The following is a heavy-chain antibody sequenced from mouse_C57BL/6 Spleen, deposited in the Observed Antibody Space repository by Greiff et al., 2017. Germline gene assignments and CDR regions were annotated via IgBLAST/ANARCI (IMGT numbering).Heavy chain of an antibody. CDR3: TRETGTGGAMDY. J-gene: IGHJ4*01. CDR2: ISSGGDYI. Sequence: EVMLVESGAGLVKPGGSLKLSCAASGFTFSSYAMSWVRQTPEKRLEWVAYISSGGDYIYYADTVKGRFTISRDNARNTLYLQMSSLKSEDTAMYYCTRETGTGGAMDYWGQGTSVTVSS. V-gene: IGHV5-9-1*02. CDR1: GFTFSSYA. D-gene: IGHD4-1*01.